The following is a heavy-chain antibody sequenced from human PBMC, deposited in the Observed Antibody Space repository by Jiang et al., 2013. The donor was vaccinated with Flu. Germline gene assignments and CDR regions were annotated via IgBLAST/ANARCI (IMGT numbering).Heavy chain of an antibody. J-gene: IGHJ3*01. V-gene: IGHV4-61*02. CDR3: ARKPPYNNAAFHV. D-gene: IGHD1-14*01. Sequence: GSGLVKPSQTLSLTCSVSGGSIGSTEFYWSWIRQSAGKGLEWIGQIYTSGSTYYNPSLSSRVTISVDPSNNQFSLKLASVTAADTAVYYCARKPPYNNAAFHVWGQGTVVTVSS. CDR2: IYTSGST. CDR1: GGSIGSTEFY.